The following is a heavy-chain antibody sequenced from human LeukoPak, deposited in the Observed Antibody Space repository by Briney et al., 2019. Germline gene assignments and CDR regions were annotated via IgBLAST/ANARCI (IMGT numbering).Heavy chain of an antibody. D-gene: IGHD1-26*01. V-gene: IGHV4-4*07. CDR3: ARSPWYSGSYYFDY. CDR1: VGSISSYY. Sequence: SETLSLTCTVSVGSISSYYWGWIRQPAGKGLEWIGRIYTSGGTHYNPSLKSRVTMSVDPSKMQFSLKLSSVTAADTAVYYCARSPWYSGSYYFDYWGQGTLVTVSS. J-gene: IGHJ4*02. CDR2: IYTSGGT.